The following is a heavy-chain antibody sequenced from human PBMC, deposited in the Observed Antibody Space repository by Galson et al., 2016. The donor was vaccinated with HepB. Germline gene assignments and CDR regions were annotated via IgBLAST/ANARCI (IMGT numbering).Heavy chain of an antibody. D-gene: IGHD5-12*01. V-gene: IGHV1-69*13. CDR3: ARSLIVATFTGFAY. CDR1: GGIFSSYA. CDR2: IIRMFGTV. J-gene: IGHJ4*02. Sequence: SVKVSCKASGGIFSSYAMSWVRQAPGHGLEWMGGIIRMFGTVNYARKFQGRVTISADDSASTVYMELSGLRSDDTAVYYCARSLIVATFTGFAYWGQGTRVTVSP.